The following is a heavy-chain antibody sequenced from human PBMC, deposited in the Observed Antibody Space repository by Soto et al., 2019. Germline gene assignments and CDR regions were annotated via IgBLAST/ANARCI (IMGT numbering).Heavy chain of an antibody. J-gene: IGHJ6*02. CDR1: GYTFTSYD. CDR2: MNPNSGNT. V-gene: IGHV1-8*01. CDR3: ARERASYGMDV. Sequence: QVQLVQSGAEVKKPGASVKDSCKASGYTFTSYDINWVRQATGQGFEWMGWMNPNSGNTGYAQKFQGRVTMTRNTSIRTAYLELLSLTSEEAAVYCCARERASYGMDVWGQGTTVTVSS.